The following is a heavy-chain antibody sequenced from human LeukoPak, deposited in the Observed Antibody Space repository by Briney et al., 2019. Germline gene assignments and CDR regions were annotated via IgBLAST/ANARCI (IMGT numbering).Heavy chain of an antibody. CDR1: GGSISSSSYY. Sequence: SETLSLTCTVSGGSISSSSYYWGWIRQPPGKGLEWIGSIYYSGSTYYNPSLKSRVTILVDMSKNQFSLNLSSVTAADTAVYYCARDSDTTMVGYYFDYWGQGTLVTVSS. CDR3: ARDSDTTMVGYYFDY. J-gene: IGHJ4*02. D-gene: IGHD5-18*01. CDR2: IYYSGST. V-gene: IGHV4-39*07.